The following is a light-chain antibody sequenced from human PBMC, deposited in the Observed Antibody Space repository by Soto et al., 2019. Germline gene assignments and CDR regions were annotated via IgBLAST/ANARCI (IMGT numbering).Light chain of an antibody. CDR3: QQYGNLPPG. CDR1: QDISKF. CDR2: DAS. J-gene: IGKJ4*01. Sequence: DIQLTQSPSSLSASVGDRVTITCQASQDISKFLNWYQQKPGKAPKLLIYDASNLEAGVPSRFSGSGSGTDFTLTISRLQPEDIATYYCQQYGNLPPGFGGGTKVEIK. V-gene: IGKV1-33*01.